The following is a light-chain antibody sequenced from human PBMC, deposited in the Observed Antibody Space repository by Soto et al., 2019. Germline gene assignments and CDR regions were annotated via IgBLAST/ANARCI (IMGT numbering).Light chain of an antibody. J-gene: IGKJ5*01. Sequence: EIVLTQSPATLSLSPGERATLSCRASQSVSSYLACYQQKSGQAPRLLIYDASTRATGIPARFSGSGSGTEFTLTISSLQSEDFAVYYCQQYSNWPPITFGQGTRLEIK. CDR2: DAS. V-gene: IGKV3-15*01. CDR1: QSVSSY. CDR3: QQYSNWPPIT.